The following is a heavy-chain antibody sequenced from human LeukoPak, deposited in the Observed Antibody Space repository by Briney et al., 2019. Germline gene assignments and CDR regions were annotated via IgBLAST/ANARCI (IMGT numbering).Heavy chain of an antibody. CDR2: INPNSGGT. Sequence: GASVKVSCRASGYTFTGYYMHWVRQAPGQGLEWMGWINPNSGGTNYPQKFQGRVTMTRDTSISTAYMELSRLRSEDTAVYYCARGGVAKLGPLDLWGQGTLVTVSS. V-gene: IGHV1-2*02. J-gene: IGHJ5*02. CDR1: GYTFTGYY. CDR3: ARGGVAKLGPLDL. D-gene: IGHD7-27*01.